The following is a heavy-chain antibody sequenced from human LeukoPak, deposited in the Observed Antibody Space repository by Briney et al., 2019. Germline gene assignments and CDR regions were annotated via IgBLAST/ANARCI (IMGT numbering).Heavy chain of an antibody. CDR3: ARSGLWFGELSVYNWFDP. CDR1: GYSFTSYW. J-gene: IGHJ5*02. V-gene: IGHV5-51*01. D-gene: IGHD3-10*01. CDR2: IYPGDSDT. Sequence: GESLKISCKGSGYSFTSYWIGWVRLMPGKGLEWMGIIYPGDSDTRYSPSFQGQVTISADKSISTAYLQWSSLKASDTAMYCCARSGLWFGELSVYNWFDPWGQGTLVTVSS.